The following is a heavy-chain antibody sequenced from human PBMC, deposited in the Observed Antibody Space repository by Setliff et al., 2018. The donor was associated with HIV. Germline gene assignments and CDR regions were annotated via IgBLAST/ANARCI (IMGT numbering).Heavy chain of an antibody. CDR1: GVTFNYSF. V-gene: IGHV1-69*13. Sequence: SVKVSCKASGVTFNYSFITWVRQASGQGLEWMGGVVPTIHEATYAQKFQGRVTITADESATTVYMEMSGLTSEDTAIYYCARGADASGYFYREYFQHWGQGTLVTVSS. CDR2: VVPTIHEA. D-gene: IGHD3-22*01. J-gene: IGHJ1*01. CDR3: ARGADASGYFYREYFQH.